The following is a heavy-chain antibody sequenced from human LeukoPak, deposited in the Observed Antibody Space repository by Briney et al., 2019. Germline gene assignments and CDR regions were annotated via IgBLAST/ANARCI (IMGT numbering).Heavy chain of an antibody. D-gene: IGHD2-15*01. Sequence: PSETLSLTCTVSGGSISSYYWSWIRQPAGKGLEWIGRIYTSGSTNYNPSLKNRVTMSVDTSKNQFSLKLSSVTAADTAVYYCARVTDCSGGSCYYYYYYMDVWGKGTTVTVSS. V-gene: IGHV4-4*07. J-gene: IGHJ6*03. CDR1: GGSISSYY. CDR3: ARVTDCSGGSCYYYYYYMDV. CDR2: IYTSGST.